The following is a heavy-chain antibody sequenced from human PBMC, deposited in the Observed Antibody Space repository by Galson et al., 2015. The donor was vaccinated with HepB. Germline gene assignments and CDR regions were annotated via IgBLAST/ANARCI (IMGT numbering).Heavy chain of an antibody. Sequence: QSGAEVKKPGESLRISCKGSGYSFTSYWISWVRQMPGKGLEWMGRIDPSDSYTNYSPSFQGHVTISADKSISTAYLQWSSLKAPDTAMYCARTNWGGGYYYYYGMDVWGQGTTVTVSS. V-gene: IGHV5-10-1*01. CDR2: IDPSDSYT. D-gene: IGHD7-27*01. CDR3: ARTNWGGGYYYYYGMDV. CDR1: GYSFTSYW. J-gene: IGHJ6*02.